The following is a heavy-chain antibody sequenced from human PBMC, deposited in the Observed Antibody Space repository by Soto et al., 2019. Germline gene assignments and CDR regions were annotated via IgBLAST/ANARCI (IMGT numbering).Heavy chain of an antibody. J-gene: IGHJ3*02. V-gene: IGHV3-23*01. CDR2: ISGSGGST. CDR1: GFTFSSYA. CDR3: AKARGITMVRGVIIATVYDAFDI. D-gene: IGHD3-10*01. Sequence: GGSLRLSCAASGFTFSSYAMSWVRQAPGKGLEWVSAISGSGGSTYYADSVKGRFTISRDNSKNTLYLQMNSLRAEDTTVYYYAKARGITMVRGVIIATVYDAFDIRGQGTRVTVSS.